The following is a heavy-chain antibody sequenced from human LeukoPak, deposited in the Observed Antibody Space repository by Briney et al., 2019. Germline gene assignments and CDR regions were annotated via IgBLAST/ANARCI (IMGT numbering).Heavy chain of an antibody. CDR3: AREYRSTYFDY. CDR1: GGRFRSYA. Sequence: LVGVSCKACGGRFRSYAISWVRRAPGQGLEGRGGIIHFFGTANHALQFQGRVTITADASTSTAYMELSSLRSEDTAVYYCAREYRSTYFDYWGQGTRVTVSS. D-gene: IGHD2-2*01. V-gene: IGHV1-69*01. J-gene: IGHJ4*02. CDR2: IIHFFGTA.